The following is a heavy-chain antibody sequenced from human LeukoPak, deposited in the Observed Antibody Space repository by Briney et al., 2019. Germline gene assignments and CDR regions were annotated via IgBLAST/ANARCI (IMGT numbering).Heavy chain of an antibody. D-gene: IGHD1-26*01. J-gene: IGHJ4*02. CDR3: ARAGDSGSYYYFDY. CDR1: SYSISSGYY. V-gene: IGHV4-38-2*02. Sequence: SETLSLTCTVSSYSISSGYYWGWIRQPPGKGLEWIGSIYHSGSTYYNPSLKSRVTISVDTSKNQFSLKLSSVTAADTAVYYCARAGDSGSYYYFDYWGQGTLVTVSS. CDR2: IYHSGST.